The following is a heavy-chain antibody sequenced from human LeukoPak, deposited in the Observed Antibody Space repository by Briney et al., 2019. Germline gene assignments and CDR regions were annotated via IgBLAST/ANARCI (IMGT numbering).Heavy chain of an antibody. CDR2: ISGSGGST. J-gene: IGHJ6*02. CDR3: AKEVSGSYEGYGMDV. Sequence: PGGSLRLSCAAPGFTFSSYAMSWVRQAPGKGLEWVSAISGSGGSTYYADSVKGRFTISRDNSKNTLYLQMNSLRAEDTAVYYCAKEVSGSYEGYGMDVWGQGTTVTVSS. V-gene: IGHV3-23*01. D-gene: IGHD1-26*01. CDR1: GFTFSSYA.